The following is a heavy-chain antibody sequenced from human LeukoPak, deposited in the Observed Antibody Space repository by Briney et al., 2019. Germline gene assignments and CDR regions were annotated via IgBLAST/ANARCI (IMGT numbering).Heavy chain of an antibody. Sequence: GGSLRLSCAASGFTFSSYRMNWVRQAPGKGLEWVSSISSSSSYIYYADSVKGRFTISRDNAKNSLYLQMNSLRAEDTAVYYCARDLGYYDILTGYRGKSWGQGTLVTVSS. D-gene: IGHD3-9*01. CDR3: ARDLGYYDILTGYRGKS. CDR2: ISSSSSYI. J-gene: IGHJ4*02. CDR1: GFTFSSYR. V-gene: IGHV3-21*01.